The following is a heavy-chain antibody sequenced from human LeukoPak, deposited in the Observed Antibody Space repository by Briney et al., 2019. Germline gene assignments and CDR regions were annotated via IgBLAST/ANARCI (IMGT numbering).Heavy chain of an antibody. CDR2: IYYSGST. J-gene: IGHJ4*02. CDR3: ARGRFSYGYPYYFDY. Sequence: SETLSLTCTVSGGSVSSGSYYWSWIRQPPGKGLEWIGYIYYSGSTNYNPSLKSRVTISVDTSKNQFPLKLSSVTAADTAVYYCARGRFSYGYPYYFDYWGQGTLVAVCS. V-gene: IGHV4-61*01. D-gene: IGHD5-18*01. CDR1: GGSVSSGSYY.